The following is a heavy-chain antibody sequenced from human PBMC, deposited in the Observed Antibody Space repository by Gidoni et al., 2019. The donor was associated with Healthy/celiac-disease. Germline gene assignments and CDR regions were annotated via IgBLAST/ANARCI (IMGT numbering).Heavy chain of an antibody. Sequence: EVQLVESGGGLVQPGRSLRLSCAASGFTFDDYAMHWVRQAPGKGLGCVSGISWNSGSIGYADSVKGRFTISRDNAKNSLYLQMNSLRAEDTALYYCAKGHTYYFDYWGQGTLVTVSS. V-gene: IGHV3-9*01. CDR3: AKGHTYYFDY. CDR1: GFTFDDYA. D-gene: IGHD3-16*01. J-gene: IGHJ4*02. CDR2: ISWNSGSI.